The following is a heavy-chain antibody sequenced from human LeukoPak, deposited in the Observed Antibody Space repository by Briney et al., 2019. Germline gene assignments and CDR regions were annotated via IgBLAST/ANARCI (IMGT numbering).Heavy chain of an antibody. J-gene: IGHJ3*01. CDR1: GISVSNDY. Sequence: GRSLRLSCAASGISVSNDYMSWVRQAPGKGLEWVSAIYADGYTRDAASVKGRFSISRHNSKNTAYLQMDNLRPEDTAVYYCARDRRGEKDFDVWGPGTMVTVSS. CDR2: IYADGYT. V-gene: IGHV3-53*04. CDR3: ARDRRGEKDFDV.